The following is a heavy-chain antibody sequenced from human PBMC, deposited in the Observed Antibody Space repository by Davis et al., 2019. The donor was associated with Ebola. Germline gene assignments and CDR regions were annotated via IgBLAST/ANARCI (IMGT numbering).Heavy chain of an antibody. CDR2: ISYDGSNK. Sequence: GESLKISCAASGFTFSSYGMHWVHQAPGKGLEWVAVISYDGSNKYYADSVKGRFTISRDNSKNTLYLQMNSLRAEDTAVYYCAKGERFLEWLHMDVWGKGITVTVSS. D-gene: IGHD3-3*01. J-gene: IGHJ6*04. V-gene: IGHV3-30*18. CDR3: AKGERFLEWLHMDV. CDR1: GFTFSSYG.